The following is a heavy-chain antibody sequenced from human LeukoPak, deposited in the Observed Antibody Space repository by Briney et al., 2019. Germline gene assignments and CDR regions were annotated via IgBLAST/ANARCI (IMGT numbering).Heavy chain of an antibody. J-gene: IGHJ4*02. CDR2: INPNSGGT. CDR3: ARKGEIYGDYDY. D-gene: IGHD4-17*01. CDR1: GYTFTGYY. Sequence: ASVKVSCKASGYTFTGYYMHWVRQAPGQGLEWMGWINPNSGGTHYAQKFQGRVTVTRDTSIGTTYMDLSRLKSDDTAIYYCARKGEIYGDYDYWGQGTLVTVSS. V-gene: IGHV1-2*02.